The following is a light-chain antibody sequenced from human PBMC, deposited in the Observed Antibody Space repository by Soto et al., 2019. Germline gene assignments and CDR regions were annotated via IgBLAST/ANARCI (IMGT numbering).Light chain of an antibody. V-gene: IGLV2-14*01. J-gene: IGLJ2*01. Sequence: QSALTQPASVSESPGQSITISCTGTNNDIGTYNYVSWYQHHPGKAPKLLIYEVSNRPSGVSNRFSGSKSGNTASLTISGLQAEDEADYHCTSFTTSTTVVFGGGTKLTVL. CDR2: EVS. CDR1: NNDIGTYNY. CDR3: TSFTTSTTVV.